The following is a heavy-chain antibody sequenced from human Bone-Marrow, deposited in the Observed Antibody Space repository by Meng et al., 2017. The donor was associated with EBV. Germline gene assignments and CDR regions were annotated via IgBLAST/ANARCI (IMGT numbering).Heavy chain of an antibody. Sequence: QLRASGPGLVKPSGTRSRTCAVPGGSTSSSHWWSWVRQPPGKGLEWIGEIYHSGSTNYNPSLKSRVTISVDKSKNQFSLKLSSVTAADTAVYYCARIRVPAALDYWGQGTLVTVSS. D-gene: IGHD2-2*01. CDR3: ARIRVPAALDY. V-gene: IGHV4-4*02. CDR2: IYHSGST. CDR1: GGSTSSSHW. J-gene: IGHJ4*02.